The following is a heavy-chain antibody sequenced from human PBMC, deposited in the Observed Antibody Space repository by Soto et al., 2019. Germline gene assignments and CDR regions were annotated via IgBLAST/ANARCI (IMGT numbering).Heavy chain of an antibody. V-gene: IGHV1-18*01. CDR1: GYTFTNYG. J-gene: IGHJ4*02. CDR3: ARDAAAGLNDC. CDR2: INAYNGNT. D-gene: IGHD6-13*01. Sequence: QVQLVQSGAEVKTPGASVKVSCKASGYTFTNYGISWVRQAPGQGLEWMGWINAYNGNTKSAQKLQGRVTLTTDTSTSTAYMELRSLRSDDTAVYYCARDAAAGLNDCWGQGTLVTVSS.